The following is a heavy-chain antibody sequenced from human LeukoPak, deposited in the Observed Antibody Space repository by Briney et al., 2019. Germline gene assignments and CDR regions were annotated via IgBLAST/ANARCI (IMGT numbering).Heavy chain of an antibody. CDR1: GGSISSYY. Sequence: SETLSLTCTVSGGSISSYYWSWIRQPPGKGLEWIGYIYYSGSTNYNPSLKSRVTISVDTSKNQFSLKLSSVTAADTAAYYCARESRGYFDYWGQGTLVTVSS. CDR2: IYYSGST. J-gene: IGHJ4*02. V-gene: IGHV4-59*01. CDR3: ARESRGYFDY.